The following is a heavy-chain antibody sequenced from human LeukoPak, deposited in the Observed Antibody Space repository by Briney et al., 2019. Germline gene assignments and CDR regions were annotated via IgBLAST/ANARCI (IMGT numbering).Heavy chain of an antibody. V-gene: IGHV4-59*01. CDR1: GGSISSYY. Sequence: SETLSLTCTVSGGSISSYYWSWIRQPPGKGLELIGYIYYSGSTNYNPSLKSRVTISVDTSKNQFSLKLSSVTAADTAVYYCARECSSTSCYTGRGAGNWFDPWGQGTLVTVSS. J-gene: IGHJ5*02. CDR2: IYYSGST. D-gene: IGHD2-2*02. CDR3: ARECSSTSCYTGRGAGNWFDP.